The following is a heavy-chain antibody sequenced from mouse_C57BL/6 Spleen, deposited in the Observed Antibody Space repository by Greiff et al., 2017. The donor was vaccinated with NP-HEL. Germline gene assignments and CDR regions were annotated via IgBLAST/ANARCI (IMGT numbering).Heavy chain of an antibody. Sequence: EVQLVESGGDLVKPGGSLKLSCAASGFTFSSYGMSWVRQTPDKRLEWVATISSGGSYTYYPDSVKGRFTISRDNAKNTLYLQMSRLKSEDTAMYYCARLYYGSSHWYFDVWGTGTTVTVSS. J-gene: IGHJ1*03. CDR3: ARLYYGSSHWYFDV. CDR1: GFTFSSYG. D-gene: IGHD1-1*01. V-gene: IGHV5-6*01. CDR2: ISSGGSYT.